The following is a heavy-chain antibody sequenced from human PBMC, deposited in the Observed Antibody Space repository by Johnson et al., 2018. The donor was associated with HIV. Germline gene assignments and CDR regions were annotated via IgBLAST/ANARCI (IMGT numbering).Heavy chain of an antibody. D-gene: IGHD3-16*01. CDR3: VRGSRYTYDNDDVYLLHAFDV. CDR2: VSYDGSER. V-gene: IGHV3-30*04. Sequence: QVQLVESGGGVVQPGRSLRLSCAASGFTFSSYAMHWVRQAPGKGLEWVAVVSYDGSERYYADSVKGRFTISRDSSKNTLYLQMNSLRAEDTAVYYCVRGSRYTYDNDDVYLLHAFDVWGQGTMVAVSS. CDR1: GFTFSSYA. J-gene: IGHJ3*01.